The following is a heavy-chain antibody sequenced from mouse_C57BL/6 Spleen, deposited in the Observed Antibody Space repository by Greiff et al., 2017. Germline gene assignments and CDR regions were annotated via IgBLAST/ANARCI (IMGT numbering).Heavy chain of an antibody. CDR3: ARYDYDGGFAY. J-gene: IGHJ3*01. Sequence: VQLQQPGAELVKPGASVKLSCKASGYTFTSYWMHWVKQRPGQGLEWIGMIHPNSGSTNYNEKFKSKATLTVDKSSSTAYMQRSSLTSEDSAVYYCARYDYDGGFAYWGQGTLVTVSA. CDR1: GYTFTSYW. D-gene: IGHD2-4*01. V-gene: IGHV1-64*01. CDR2: IHPNSGST.